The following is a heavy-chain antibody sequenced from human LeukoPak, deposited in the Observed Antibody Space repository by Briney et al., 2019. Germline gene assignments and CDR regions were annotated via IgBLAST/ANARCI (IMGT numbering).Heavy chain of an antibody. CDR1: GSTFSGYW. J-gene: IGHJ4*02. CDR2: IKQDGSEK. Sequence: PGGSVRRSCAASGSTFSGYWWNWLRQVPGKGLEWVDNIKQDGSEKYYVDSVKGRFTMSRDNAKNSLYVQQNSLRGVELSVYCCAGDSCCLMDYWGQGTLVTVSS. V-gene: IGHV3-7*01. CDR3: AGDSCCLMDY. D-gene: IGHD2-15*01.